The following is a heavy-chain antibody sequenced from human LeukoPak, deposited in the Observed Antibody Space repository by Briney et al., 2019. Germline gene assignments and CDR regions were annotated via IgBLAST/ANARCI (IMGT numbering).Heavy chain of an antibody. V-gene: IGHV1-46*01. CDR2: INPSGGST. D-gene: IGHD2-15*01. CDR3: ARDGVVVAAIGGSWFDP. CDR1: GYTFTSYY. J-gene: IGHJ5*02. Sequence: APVKVSCKASGYTFTSYYMHWVRQAPGQGLEWMGIINPSGGSTSYAQKFQGRVTMTRDTSTSTVYMELSSLRSEDTAVYYCARDGVVVAAIGGSWFDPWGQGTLVTVSS.